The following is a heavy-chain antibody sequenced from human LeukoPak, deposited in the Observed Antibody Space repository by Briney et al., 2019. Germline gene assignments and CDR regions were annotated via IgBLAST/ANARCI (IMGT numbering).Heavy chain of an antibody. Sequence: PGGSLRLSCAASGFTFSSYAMHWVRQAPGKGLERVAVISYDGSNKYYADSVKGRFTISRDNSKNTLYLQMNSLRAEDTAVYYCARDGIAAAVEYYFDYWGQGTLVTVSS. J-gene: IGHJ4*02. CDR3: ARDGIAAAVEYYFDY. V-gene: IGHV3-30*04. CDR1: GFTFSSYA. D-gene: IGHD6-13*01. CDR2: ISYDGSNK.